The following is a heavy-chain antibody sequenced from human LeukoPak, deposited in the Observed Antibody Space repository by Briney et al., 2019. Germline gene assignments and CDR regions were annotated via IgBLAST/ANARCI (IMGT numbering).Heavy chain of an antibody. Sequence: ASVKVSCKASGYTFTGYYMHWVRQAPGQGLEWMGWINPNSGGTNYAQKFQGRVTMTRDTSISAAYMELSRLRADDTAVYYYAKDVGNYYDSSGYYLRIGFDSWGQGTLVTVSS. CDR1: GYTFTGYY. V-gene: IGHV1-2*02. D-gene: IGHD3-22*01. CDR2: INPNSGGT. CDR3: AKDVGNYYDSSGYYLRIGFDS. J-gene: IGHJ5*01.